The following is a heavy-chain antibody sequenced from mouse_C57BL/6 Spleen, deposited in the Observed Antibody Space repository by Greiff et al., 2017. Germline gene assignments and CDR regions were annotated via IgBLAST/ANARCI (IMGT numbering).Heavy chain of an antibody. J-gene: IGHJ2*01. Sequence: VQLQQSGPELVKPGASVKIPCKASGYTFTDYNMDWVKQSHGQSLEWIGDINPNNGGTIYTQKFQGKATLTVDKSSSTAYMELRSLTSGDNAVDSCARQDYYLDYWGQGTTLTVSS. D-gene: IGHD2-1*01. CDR1: GYTFTDYN. V-gene: IGHV1-18*01. CDR2: INPNNGGT. CDR3: ARQDYYLDY.